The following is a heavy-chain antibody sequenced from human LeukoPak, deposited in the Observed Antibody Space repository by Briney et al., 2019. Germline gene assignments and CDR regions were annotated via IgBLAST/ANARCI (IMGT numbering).Heavy chain of an antibody. J-gene: IGHJ4*02. CDR3: ARDLIAAADFDY. CDR1: GFTFSNYW. D-gene: IGHD6-13*01. Sequence: GGSLRLSCTASGFTFSNYWIHWVRQPPGKGLVWVSCINNDGGGTIYADSVRGRFTISRDNAKNTLYLQMNSLGAEDTAVYYCARDLIAAADFDYWGQGTLVTVSS. V-gene: IGHV3-74*01. CDR2: INNDGGGT.